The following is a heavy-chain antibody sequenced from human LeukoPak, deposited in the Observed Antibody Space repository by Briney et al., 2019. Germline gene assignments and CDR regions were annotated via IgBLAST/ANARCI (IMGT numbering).Heavy chain of an antibody. J-gene: IGHJ4*02. V-gene: IGHV3-21*01. D-gene: IGHD3-10*01. CDR1: GLTFSSYS. Sequence: GGSLRLSCAASGLTFSSYSMNWVRQAPGEGLEWVSSISSSSSYIYYADSVKGRFTISRDNAKNSLYLQMNSLRAEDTAVYYCAPFGSGSYYPDYWGQGTLVTVSS. CDR2: ISSSSSYI. CDR3: APFGSGSYYPDY.